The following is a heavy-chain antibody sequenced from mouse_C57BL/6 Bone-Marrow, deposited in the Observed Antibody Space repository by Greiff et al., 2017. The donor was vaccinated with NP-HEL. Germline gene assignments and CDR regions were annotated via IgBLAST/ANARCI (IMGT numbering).Heavy chain of an antibody. CDR2: IYPRSGNT. J-gene: IGHJ1*03. CDR3: ARHLYYYGSSRYFDV. Sequence: LVESGAELARPGASVKLSCKASGYTFTSYGISWVKQRTGQGLEWIGEIYPRSGNTYYNEKFKGKATLTADKSSSTAYMELRSLTSEDSAVYFCARHLYYYGSSRYFDVWGTGTTVTVSS. CDR1: GYTFTSYG. D-gene: IGHD1-1*01. V-gene: IGHV1-81*01.